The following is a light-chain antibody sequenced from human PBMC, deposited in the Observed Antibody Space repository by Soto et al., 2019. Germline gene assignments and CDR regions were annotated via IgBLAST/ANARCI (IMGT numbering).Light chain of an antibody. J-gene: IGLJ1*01. CDR3: QVWDSSSDHPYV. CDR1: NIGSKS. V-gene: IGLV3-21*02. Sequence: SYDLTQPPAVSVAPGQTARITCGGNNIGSKSVHWYQQKPGQAPVLAVYDDSDRPSGIPERFSGSNSGNTATLTISRVEAGDEADYYCQVWDSSSDHPYVFGTGTKVTVL. CDR2: DDS.